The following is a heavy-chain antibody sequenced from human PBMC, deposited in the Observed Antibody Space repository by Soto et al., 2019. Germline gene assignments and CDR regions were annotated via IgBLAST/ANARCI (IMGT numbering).Heavy chain of an antibody. CDR2: IGHSGST. V-gene: IGHV4-34*01. CDR1: GGSFSGYY. CDR3: ARGPYGSGIRSPYYNYYMDV. D-gene: IGHD3-10*01. Sequence: QVQLQQWGAGLLKPSETLSLTCALYGGSFSGYYWSWIRQPPGKGLEWIGEIGHSGSTNYNPSLKSRVTISLDTCKAQFSLRLSAVTAADTAVYYCARGPYGSGIRSPYYNYYMDVWGKGTTVTVSS. J-gene: IGHJ6*03.